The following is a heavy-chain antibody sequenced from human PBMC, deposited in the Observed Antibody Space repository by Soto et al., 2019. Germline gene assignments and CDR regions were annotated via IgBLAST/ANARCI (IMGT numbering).Heavy chain of an antibody. CDR2: ISYDGSNK. CDR3: AKAHHYGDYGRYFDY. D-gene: IGHD4-17*01. V-gene: IGHV3-30*18. Sequence: GGSLRLSCAASGFTFSTYGMHWVRQAPGKGLEWVAVISYDGSNKYYADSVKGRFTISRDNSKNTLYLQMNSLRAEDTAVYYCAKAHHYGDYGRYFDYWGQGSPVTVSA. CDR1: GFTFSTYG. J-gene: IGHJ4*02.